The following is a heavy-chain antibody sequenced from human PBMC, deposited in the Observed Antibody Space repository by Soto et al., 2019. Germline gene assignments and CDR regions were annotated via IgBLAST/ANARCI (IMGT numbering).Heavy chain of an antibody. D-gene: IGHD6-13*01. J-gene: IGHJ4*02. CDR2: IYYSGST. CDR3: ARVSRQQLVDY. Sequence: PSETLSLTCTVSGGSISSGGYYWSCIRQHPGKGLEWIGYIYYSGSTYYNPSLKSRVTISVDTSKNQFSLKLSSVTAADTAVYYCARVSRQQLVDYWGQGTLVTV. CDR1: GGSISSGGYY. V-gene: IGHV4-31*03.